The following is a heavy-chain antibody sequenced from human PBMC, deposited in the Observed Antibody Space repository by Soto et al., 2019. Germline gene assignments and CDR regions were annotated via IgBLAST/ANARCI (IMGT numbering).Heavy chain of an antibody. J-gene: IGHJ4*02. V-gene: IGHV4-38-2*01. Sequence: PSETLSLPWDVSGYSISSGYYWGCIRQPPGKGLEWIGIIFNTGGTYSNPSLKSRVTLSVETSTNQVFLILRSVTAADPAVYYAARCTRTAGKECGYWGQGNLVTVSS. CDR3: ARCTRTAGKECGY. CDR2: IFNTGGT. D-gene: IGHD2-2*01. CDR1: GYSISSGYY.